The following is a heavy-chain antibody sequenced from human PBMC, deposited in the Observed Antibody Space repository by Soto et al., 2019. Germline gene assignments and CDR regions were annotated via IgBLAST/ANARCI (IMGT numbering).Heavy chain of an antibody. CDR1: GASISGFY. V-gene: IGHV4-4*07. CDR2: IYATGTT. CDR3: ARESGGYDSSTRYGLDV. D-gene: IGHD6-25*01. J-gene: IGHJ6*02. Sequence: PSETLSLTCTVSGASISGFYWSWIRKSAGKGLEWIGRIYATGTTDYNPSLKSRVTISVDRSKNQFSLNLSSVTAADTAIYYCARESGGYDSSTRYGLDVWGPGTTLTVSS.